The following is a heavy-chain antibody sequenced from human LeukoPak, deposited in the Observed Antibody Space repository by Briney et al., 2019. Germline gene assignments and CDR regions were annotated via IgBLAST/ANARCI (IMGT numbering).Heavy chain of an antibody. CDR1: RFTFNSYS. Sequence: GGSLRLSCTASRFTFNSYSMNWVRQAPGKGLEWVSYITSSSSTIQYADSVKGRFIISRDNAKSSLYLQMNSLRAEDTAVYYCARERIAAGGLIDYWGQGTLVTVSS. D-gene: IGHD6-13*01. V-gene: IGHV3-48*01. CDR3: ARERIAAGGLIDY. J-gene: IGHJ4*02. CDR2: ITSSSSTI.